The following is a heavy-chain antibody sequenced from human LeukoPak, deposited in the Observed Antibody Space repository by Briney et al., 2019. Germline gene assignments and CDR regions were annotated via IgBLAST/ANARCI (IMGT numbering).Heavy chain of an antibody. CDR1: GGTFSSYA. CDR2: IIPIFGTA. Sequence: GASVKVSCKASGGTFSSYAISWVRQAPGQGLEWMGGIIPIFGTANYAQKFQGRVTITADESTSTAYMELSSLRSEDTAVYYCARPPGPSDAFDIWGQGTMVTVSS. J-gene: IGHJ3*02. V-gene: IGHV1-69*13. CDR3: ARPPGPSDAFDI.